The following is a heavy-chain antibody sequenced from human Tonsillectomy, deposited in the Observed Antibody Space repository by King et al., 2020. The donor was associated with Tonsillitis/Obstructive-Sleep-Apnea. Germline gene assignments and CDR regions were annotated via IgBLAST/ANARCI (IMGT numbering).Heavy chain of an antibody. CDR2: ISDNGSGT. Sequence: QLVQSGGGLVQPGGSLRLSCAASGFTFRTYAMSWVRQAPGKGLEWVSVISDNGSGTYYAVSVKGRFTISRDNAKNTLYLQMSSLRADDTAVYYCAGGRAGADYYYMDLWGRGTTVTVSS. CDR1: GFTFRTYA. J-gene: IGHJ6*03. V-gene: IGHV3-23*04. D-gene: IGHD6-13*01. CDR3: AGGRAGADYYYMDL.